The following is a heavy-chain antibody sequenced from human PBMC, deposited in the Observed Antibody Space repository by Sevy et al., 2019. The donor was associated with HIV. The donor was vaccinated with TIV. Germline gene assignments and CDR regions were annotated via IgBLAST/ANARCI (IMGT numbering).Heavy chain of an antibody. Sequence: GGSLRLSCSASGFTFSSYAMHWVRQAPGKGLEYVSAISSNGGSTYYADSVKGRFTIARDISKNTIYLKMSSLRAEDTAVYYCVKDPGGCSGGSCYQTTGFLDYWGQGTLVTVSS. CDR2: ISSNGGST. CDR3: VKDPGGCSGGSCYQTTGFLDY. D-gene: IGHD2-15*01. CDR1: GFTFSSYA. V-gene: IGHV3-64D*06. J-gene: IGHJ4*02.